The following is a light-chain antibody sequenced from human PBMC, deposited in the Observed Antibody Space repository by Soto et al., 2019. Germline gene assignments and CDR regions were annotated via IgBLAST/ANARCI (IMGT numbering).Light chain of an antibody. CDR1: QTISSW. Sequence: DIQLPQSPPTLSGWVGYRDRMTGRASQTISSWLAWYQQKPGKAPKLLIYAASTLQSGVPSRFSGSGSGTDFTLSIGSLQPEDFATYYCQQSYSTPRTFGQGTKVDIK. CDR2: AAS. J-gene: IGKJ1*01. V-gene: IGKV1-39*01. CDR3: QQSYSTPRT.